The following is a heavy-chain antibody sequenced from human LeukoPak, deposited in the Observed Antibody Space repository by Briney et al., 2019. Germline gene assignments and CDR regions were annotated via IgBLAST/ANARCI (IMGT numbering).Heavy chain of an antibody. CDR1: GGSISSYY. V-gene: IGHV4-4*09. Sequence: SETLSLTCTVSGGSISSYYWSWIRQPPGKGLEWIGYIYTSGSTNYNPSLKSRVTMSVDTSKNQFSLKLSSVTAADTAVYYCVGGVRLWEPYFDYWGQGTLVTVSS. J-gene: IGHJ4*02. CDR3: VGGVRLWEPYFDY. D-gene: IGHD3-16*01. CDR2: IYTSGST.